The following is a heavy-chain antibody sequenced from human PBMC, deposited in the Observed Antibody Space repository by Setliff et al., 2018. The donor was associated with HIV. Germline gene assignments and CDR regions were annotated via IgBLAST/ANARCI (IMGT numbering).Heavy chain of an antibody. Sequence: PSETLSLTCIVSGGSLDSGNYYWSWIRQSAGKGLEWIGRVSPSGSTNYSPSLKSRVTISMDTSKQFSLKVRSLAAADTAVYYCARDPAPSSSASYFQHWGQGTPVTVSS. V-gene: IGHV4-61*02. J-gene: IGHJ1*01. CDR2: VSPSGST. D-gene: IGHD6-6*01. CDR1: GGSLDSGNYY. CDR3: ARDPAPSSSASYFQH.